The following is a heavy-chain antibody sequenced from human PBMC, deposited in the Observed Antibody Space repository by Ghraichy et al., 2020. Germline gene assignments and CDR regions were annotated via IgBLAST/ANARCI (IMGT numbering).Heavy chain of an antibody. Sequence: GGSLNISCAASGFTFSSYAMSWVRQAPGKGLEWVSAVSASGGSTYYADSVKGRFTISRDNSKNTLYLQMSSLTAEDTAVYYCAKPLTTVTTLGHQFDCWGRGTLVTVSS. CDR1: GFTFSSYA. CDR2: VSASGGST. V-gene: IGHV3-23*01. CDR3: AKPLTTVTTLGHQFDC. D-gene: IGHD4-11*01. J-gene: IGHJ4*02.